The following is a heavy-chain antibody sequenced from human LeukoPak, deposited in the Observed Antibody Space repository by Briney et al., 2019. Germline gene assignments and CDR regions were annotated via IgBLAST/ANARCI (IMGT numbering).Heavy chain of an antibody. CDR2: IYYSGST. V-gene: IGHV4-59*01. CDR3: ARGYSSGWRVSDY. Sequence: PSETLSLTCTVSGGSISSYYWSWIRQPPGKGLEWIGYIYYSGSTNYNPSLKSRVTISVDTSKNQFSLRLNSVTAADTAVYYCARGYSSGWRVSDYWGQGTLVTVSS. D-gene: IGHD6-19*01. CDR1: GGSISSYY. J-gene: IGHJ4*02.